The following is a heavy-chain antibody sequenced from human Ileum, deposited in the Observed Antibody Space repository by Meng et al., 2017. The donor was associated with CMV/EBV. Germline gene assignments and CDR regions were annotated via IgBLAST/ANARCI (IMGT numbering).Heavy chain of an antibody. V-gene: IGHV3-74*01. Sequence: VASGFTLRSYWLQWVRQTPGNGLVWVSRINNDGSLTTYADSVQGRFTISRDNAKNTLYLQMNSLRAEDTAVYYCVRDADGAGGTIDYWGQGALVTVSS. CDR1: GFTLRSYW. CDR2: INNDGSLT. D-gene: IGHD1-1*01. J-gene: IGHJ4*02. CDR3: VRDADGAGGTIDY.